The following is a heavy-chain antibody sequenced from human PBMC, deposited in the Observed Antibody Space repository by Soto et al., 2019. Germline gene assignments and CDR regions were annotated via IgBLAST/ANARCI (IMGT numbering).Heavy chain of an antibody. CDR2: IDSSGST. D-gene: IGHD4-17*01. CDR1: GGSLSIYY. V-gene: IGHV4-4*09. CDR3: ATLDYGDYYDFDY. J-gene: IGHJ4*02. Sequence: PSETLSLTCTGSGGSLSIYYLSSMRRPPGKGLEWTGYIDSSGSTTYNPPLKSRVTTSVDTSKNQFSLKLSSVTAPDTAVYYCATLDYGDYYDFDYCGQGTMVTVSS.